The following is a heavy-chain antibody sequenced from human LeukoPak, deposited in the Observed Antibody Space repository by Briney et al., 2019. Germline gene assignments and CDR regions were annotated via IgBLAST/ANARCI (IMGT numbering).Heavy chain of an antibody. CDR1: GFTFSGHF. CDR2: ISINGDKT. Sequence: GGSLRLSCSASGFTFSGHFMHWVRQAPGKGLEYVSSISINGDKTYYAESVKGRFTISRDNSENTLYLQMNSLRAEDTAVYYCATRKITHYWGQGTLVTVSS. V-gene: IGHV3-64*04. J-gene: IGHJ4*02. CDR3: ATRKITHY. D-gene: IGHD3-16*01.